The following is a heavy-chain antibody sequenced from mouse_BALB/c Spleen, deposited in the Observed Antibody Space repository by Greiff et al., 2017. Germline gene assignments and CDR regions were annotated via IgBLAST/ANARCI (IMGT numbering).Heavy chain of an antibody. CDR2: IRNKANGYTT. CDR1: GFTFTDYY. Sequence: EVNVVESGGGLVQPGGSLRLSCATSGFTFTDYYMSWVRQPPGKALEWLGFIRNKANGYTTEYSASVKGRFTISRDNSQSILYLQMNTLRAEDSATYYCARDMGGGWYFDVWGAGTTVTVSS. CDR3: ARDMGGGWYFDV. J-gene: IGHJ1*01. V-gene: IGHV7-3*02.